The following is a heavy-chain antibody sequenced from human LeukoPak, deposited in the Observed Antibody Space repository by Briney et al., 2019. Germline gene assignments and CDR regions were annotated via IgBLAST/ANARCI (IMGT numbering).Heavy chain of an antibody. CDR2: INPSGGST. V-gene: IGHV1-46*01. J-gene: IGHJ4*02. Sequence: ASVKVSCKASGYTVTSYYMHWVRQAPGQGLEWMGIINPSGGSTSYAQKFQGRVTMTRDTSTSTVYMELSSLRSEDTAVYYCARATVQEVVAASLDYWGQGTLVTVSS. D-gene: IGHD2-15*01. CDR1: GYTVTSYY. CDR3: ARATVQEVVAASLDY.